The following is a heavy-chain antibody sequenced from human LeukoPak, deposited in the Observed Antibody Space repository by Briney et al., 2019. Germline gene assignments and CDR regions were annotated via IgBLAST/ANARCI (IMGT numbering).Heavy chain of an antibody. J-gene: IGHJ4*02. V-gene: IGHV1-8*03. D-gene: IGHD1-26*01. CDR1: GYTFTSYD. Sequence: GASVKVSCKASGYTFTSYDINWVRQATGQGLEWMGWMNPNSGNTGYAQKFQGRVTITRNTSISTAYMELSSLRSEDTAVYYCARVGATKGYYFDYWGQGTLVTVSS. CDR2: MNPNSGNT. CDR3: ARVGATKGYYFDY.